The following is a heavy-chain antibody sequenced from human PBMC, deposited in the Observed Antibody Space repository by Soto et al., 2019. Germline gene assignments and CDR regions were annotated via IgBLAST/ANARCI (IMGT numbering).Heavy chain of an antibody. V-gene: IGHV4-39*01. CDR1: GGSISSSSYY. Sequence: QLQLQESGPGLVKPSETLSLTCTVSGGSISSSSYYWGWIRQPPGKGLEWIGSIYYSGSTYYNPSLKSRVTISVDTSKNQSSLKLSSVTAADTAVYYCARHDGRLLAHYGMDVWGQGTTVTVSS. CDR3: ARHDGRLLAHYGMDV. CDR2: IYYSGST. J-gene: IGHJ6*02. D-gene: IGHD2-15*01.